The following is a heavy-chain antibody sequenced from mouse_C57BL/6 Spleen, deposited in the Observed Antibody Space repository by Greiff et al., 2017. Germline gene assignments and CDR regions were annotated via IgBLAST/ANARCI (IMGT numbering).Heavy chain of an antibody. D-gene: IGHD2-3*01. CDR3: ARGDDDYPFAY. CDR1: GYTFTSYW. J-gene: IGHJ3*01. CDR2: IDPADSYT. Sequence: QVQLQQPGAELVMPGASVKLSCKASGYTFTSYWMNWVKQRPGQGLEWIGEIDPADSYTNYNQKFKGKSTLTVDKSSSTAYMQLSSLTSEDSAVFYCARGDDDYPFAYWGQGTLVTVSA. V-gene: IGHV1-69*01.